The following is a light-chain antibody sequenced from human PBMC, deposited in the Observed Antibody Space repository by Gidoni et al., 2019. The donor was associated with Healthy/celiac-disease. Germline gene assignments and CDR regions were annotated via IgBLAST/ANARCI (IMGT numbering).Light chain of an antibody. V-gene: IGKV4-1*01. Sequence: DIVMTHSPDSLAVSLGERATINCKSSQSVLYSSNNKNYLAWYQQKPGQPPKLLIYWASTRESGVPDRFSGSGSGTEFTLTISSLQAEDVAVYYCQQYYSTPFTFGPGTKVDIK. CDR2: WAS. CDR1: QSVLYSSNNKNY. CDR3: QQYYSTPFT. J-gene: IGKJ3*01.